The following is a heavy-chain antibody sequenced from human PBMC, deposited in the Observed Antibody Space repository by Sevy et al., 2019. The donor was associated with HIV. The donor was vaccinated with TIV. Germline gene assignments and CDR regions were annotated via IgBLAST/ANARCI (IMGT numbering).Heavy chain of an antibody. J-gene: IGHJ6*02. CDR1: GFTFGTYD. Sequence: GGSLRLSCAASGFTFGTYDMHWVRQAPGKGLEWVAIISYDGSYRYYEDSVRGRFSMSRDNSKNTMYLQMSGLLIEDTAVYYCAKNRPPGGTLFSRHGMDVWGRGTTVTVSS. CDR3: AKNRPPGGTLFSRHGMDV. V-gene: IGHV3-30*18. D-gene: IGHD3-16*01. CDR2: ISYDGSYR.